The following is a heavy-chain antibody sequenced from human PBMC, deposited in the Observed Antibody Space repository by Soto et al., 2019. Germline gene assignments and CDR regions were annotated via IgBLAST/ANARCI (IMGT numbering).Heavy chain of an antibody. V-gene: IGHV2-5*02. J-gene: IGHJ4*01. CDR1: GFSLSTSGVG. CDR3: DHSGGGLWFGELSFDY. D-gene: IGHD3-10*01. CDR2: IYWDDDK. Sequence: QITLKESGPTLVKPTQTLTLTCTFSGFSLSTSGVGVGWIRQPPGKALEWLALIYWDDDKRYSPSLKSRLTITKDTSKNQVVLTMTNMDPVDTAPYYCDHSGGGLWFGELSFDYWGQEPWSPSPQ.